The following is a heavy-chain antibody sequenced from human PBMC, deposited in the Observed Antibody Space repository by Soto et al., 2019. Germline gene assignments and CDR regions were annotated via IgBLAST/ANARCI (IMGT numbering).Heavy chain of an antibody. V-gene: IGHV5-10-1*01. CDR1: GYSFTSYW. CDR2: IAPSDSYT. D-gene: IGHD5-18*01. J-gene: IGHJ6*02. CDR3: ARLDTAMVTMGYYYGMDV. Sequence: GESLKISCKGSGYSFTSYWISCVRQMPGKGLEWMGRIAPSDSYTNYSPSFQGHVTISADKSISTAYLQWRSLKASDTAMYYCARLDTAMVTMGYYYGMDVWGQGTTVTVSS.